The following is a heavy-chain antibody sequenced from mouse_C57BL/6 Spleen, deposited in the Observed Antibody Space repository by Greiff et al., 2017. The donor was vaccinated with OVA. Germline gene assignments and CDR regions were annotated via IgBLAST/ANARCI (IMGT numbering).Heavy chain of an antibody. CDR1: GYTFTSYW. CDR2: IDPSDSYT. J-gene: IGHJ2*01. Sequence: VQLQQPGAELVKPGASVKLSCKASGYTFTSYWMQWVKQRPGQGLEWIGEIDPSDSYTNYNQKFKGKATLTVDTSSSTAYMQLSSLTSEDSAVYYCARSNYGSSYKDYWGQGTTLTVSS. D-gene: IGHD1-1*01. CDR3: ARSNYGSSYKDY. V-gene: IGHV1-50*01.